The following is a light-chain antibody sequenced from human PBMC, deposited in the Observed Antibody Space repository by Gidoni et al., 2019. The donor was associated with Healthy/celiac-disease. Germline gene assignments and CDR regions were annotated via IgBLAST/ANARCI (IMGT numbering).Light chain of an antibody. CDR2: GAS. J-gene: IGKJ2*01. CDR1: QSVSSN. CDR3: QQYNNSPPYT. Sequence: EIVMTQSPATLSVSPGERATLPCRASQSVSSNLAWYQQKPGQAPRLLIYGASTRATGIPDRFSGSGSGTEFTLTISSLQSEDFAVYYCQQYNNSPPYTFGQGTKLEIK. V-gene: IGKV3-15*01.